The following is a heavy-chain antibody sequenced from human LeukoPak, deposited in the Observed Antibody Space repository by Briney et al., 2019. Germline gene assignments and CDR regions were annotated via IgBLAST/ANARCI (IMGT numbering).Heavy chain of an antibody. J-gene: IGHJ4*02. CDR3: VKDGYCSGGSCYWPYFDS. Sequence: PGGSLRLSCAASGFSFRSYGMHWVRQAPGKGLEWVAIIWHDGSRQEYADSVKGRFIVSRDNSRDTLDLQISSLTAEDTAVYYCVKDGYCSGGSCYWPYFDSWGQGALVTVSS. CDR1: GFSFRSYG. D-gene: IGHD2-15*01. CDR2: IWHDGSRQ. V-gene: IGHV3-33*06.